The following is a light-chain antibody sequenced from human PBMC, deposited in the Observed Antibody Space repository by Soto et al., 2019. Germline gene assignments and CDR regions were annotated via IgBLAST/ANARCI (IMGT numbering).Light chain of an antibody. CDR1: SSDVGGYKF. CDR2: EVT. Sequence: QSALTQPPSASGSPGQSVTISCTGTSSDVGGYKFVSWYQQHPGKAPKLLIYEVTQRPSGVPDRFSGSKSGNTASLTVSGLQAEDDADYYLRSYAGRNMGVFGTGTKVTVL. J-gene: IGLJ1*01. CDR3: RSYAGRNMGV. V-gene: IGLV2-8*01.